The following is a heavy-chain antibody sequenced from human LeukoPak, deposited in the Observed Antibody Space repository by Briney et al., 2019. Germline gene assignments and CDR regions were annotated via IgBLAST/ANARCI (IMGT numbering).Heavy chain of an antibody. Sequence: ASVKVSCKASGYTFTSYGINWVRQATGQGLEWMGWMNPNSGNTGYAQKFQGRVTMTRNTSISTAYMELSSLRSEDTAVYYCARAITMVRGVIGRYWGQGTLVTVSS. D-gene: IGHD3-10*01. CDR2: MNPNSGNT. CDR3: ARAITMVRGVIGRY. CDR1: GYTFTSYG. V-gene: IGHV1-8*01. J-gene: IGHJ4*02.